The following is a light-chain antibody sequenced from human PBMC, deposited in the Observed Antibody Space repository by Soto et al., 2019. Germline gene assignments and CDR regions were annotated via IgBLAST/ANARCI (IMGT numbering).Light chain of an antibody. J-gene: IGLJ2*01. Sequence: SYELTQPPSVSVSPGQTASITCSGDKLGDKYACWYQQKPGQSPVLVIYQDSKRPSGIPERFSGSNSGNTATLTISGTQARDEADYYGQAWDSSTGVFGGGTKVTVL. CDR1: KLGDKY. V-gene: IGLV3-1*01. CDR2: QDS. CDR3: QAWDSSTGV.